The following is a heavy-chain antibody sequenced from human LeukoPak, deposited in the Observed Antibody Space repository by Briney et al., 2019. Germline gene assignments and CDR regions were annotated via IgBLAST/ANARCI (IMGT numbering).Heavy chain of an antibody. D-gene: IGHD4-17*01. CDR1: GGTFSSYA. CDR2: MNPNSGNT. J-gene: IGHJ5*02. Sequence: GSSVKVSCKASGGTFSSYAINWVRQATGQGLEWMGWMNPNSGNTGYAQNFQGRVTMTRDTSISTAYMELSSLRSEDTAIYYCVRAIRTTVTTFWFDPWGQGTLVTVSS. V-gene: IGHV1-8*02. CDR3: VRAIRTTVTTFWFDP.